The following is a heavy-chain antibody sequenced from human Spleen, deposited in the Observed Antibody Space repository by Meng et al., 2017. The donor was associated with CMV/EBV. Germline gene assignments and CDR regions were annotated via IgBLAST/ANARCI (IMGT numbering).Heavy chain of an antibody. Sequence: ASVKVSCKASGYTFTNYDINWVRQATGQGLEWMGRMNPNRGNTGYPQKFQGRVTMTRNTSISTAYMELSSLRSEDTAVYYCARLSSEMATNLIDYWGQGTLVTVSS. J-gene: IGHJ4*02. V-gene: IGHV1-8*01. D-gene: IGHD5-24*01. CDR1: GYTFTNYD. CDR3: ARLSSEMATNLIDY. CDR2: MNPNRGNT.